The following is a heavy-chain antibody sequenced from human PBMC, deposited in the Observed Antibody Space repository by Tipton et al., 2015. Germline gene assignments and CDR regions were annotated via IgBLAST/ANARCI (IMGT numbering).Heavy chain of an antibody. V-gene: IGHV4-34*09. J-gene: IGHJ4*02. CDR2: IYYRVTT. CDR3: ARDSTGVTPLDS. D-gene: IGHD2-2*01. Sequence: TLSLTCAVYGGSFSGYYWTWIRQPPGKGLEWIGYIYYRVTTRYNPSLKSRVTISVDTSKNQFSLELTSVTAADTAVYYCARDSTGVTPLDSWGQGTLVTVSS. CDR1: GGSFSGYY.